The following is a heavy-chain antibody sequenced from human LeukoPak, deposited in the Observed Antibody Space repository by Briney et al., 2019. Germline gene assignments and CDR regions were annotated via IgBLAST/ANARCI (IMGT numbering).Heavy chain of an antibody. J-gene: IGHJ6*02. CDR1: GGSISSGGYY. Sequence: PSETLSLTCTVSGGSISSGGYYCSWIRQHPGKGLEWIGYIYYSGSTYYNPSLKSRVTISVDTSKNQFSLKLSSVTAADTAVYYCARGRNYDFWSGYPRLDGMDVWGQGTTVTVSS. CDR2: IYYSGST. V-gene: IGHV4-31*03. CDR3: ARGRNYDFWSGYPRLDGMDV. D-gene: IGHD3-3*01.